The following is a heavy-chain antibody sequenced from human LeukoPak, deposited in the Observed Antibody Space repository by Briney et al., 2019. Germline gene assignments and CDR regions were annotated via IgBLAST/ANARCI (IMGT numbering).Heavy chain of an antibody. CDR3: ATAGVGATKRPQYYFDY. D-gene: IGHD1-26*01. Sequence: GASVKVSCKVSGYTLTELSMHWVRQAPGKGLEWMGGFDPEDGEAIYAQKFQGRVTMTEDTSTDTAYMELSSLRSEDTAVYYCATAGVGATKRPQYYFDYWGQGTLVTVSS. CDR1: GYTLTELS. J-gene: IGHJ4*02. CDR2: FDPEDGEA. V-gene: IGHV1-24*01.